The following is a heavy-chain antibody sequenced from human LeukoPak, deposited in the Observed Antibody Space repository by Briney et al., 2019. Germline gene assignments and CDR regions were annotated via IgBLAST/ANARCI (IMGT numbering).Heavy chain of an antibody. CDR3: ARDRGRTYYYGSGSYSPASNWFDP. CDR2: IWYDGSNK. D-gene: IGHD3-10*01. Sequence: GGSLRLSCAASGFTFSSYGMHWVRQAPGKGLEWVSVIWYDGSNKYYADSVKGRFTISRDNSKNTLYLQMNSLRAEDTAVYYCARDRGRTYYYGSGSYSPASNWFDPWGQGTLATVSS. J-gene: IGHJ5*02. V-gene: IGHV3-33*01. CDR1: GFTFSSYG.